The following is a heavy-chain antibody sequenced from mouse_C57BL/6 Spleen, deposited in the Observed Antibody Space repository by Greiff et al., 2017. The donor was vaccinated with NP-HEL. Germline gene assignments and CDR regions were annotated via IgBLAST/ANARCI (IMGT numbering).Heavy chain of an antibody. J-gene: IGHJ1*03. CDR2: FHPYNDDT. CDR3: ARGVLGFYWYFDV. V-gene: IGHV1-47*01. D-gene: IGHD4-1*01. CDR1: GYTFTTYP. Sequence: QVQLKESGAELVKPGASVKMSCKASGYTFTTYPIEWMQQNHGKSLEWIGNFHPYNDDTKYNEKFKGKATLTVEKSSSTVYLELSRLSSDDSTVYDCARGVLGFYWYFDVWGTGTTVTVSS.